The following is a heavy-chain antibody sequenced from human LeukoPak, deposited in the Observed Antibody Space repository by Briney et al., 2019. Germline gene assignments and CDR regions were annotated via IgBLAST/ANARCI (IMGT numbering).Heavy chain of an antibody. J-gene: IGHJ4*02. D-gene: IGHD2-15*01. CDR1: GDSVASNSAA. V-gene: IGHV6-1*01. CDR3: ARDLAGGSLFDY. Sequence: SQTLSLTCAISGDSVASNSAAWAWIRQSPSRGLEWLGRTYYRSKWYSDYARSVRGRITINPDTSKNQFSLQLNSVTPEDTAVYYCARDLAGGSLFDYWGQGTLVTVSS. CDR2: TYYRSKWYS.